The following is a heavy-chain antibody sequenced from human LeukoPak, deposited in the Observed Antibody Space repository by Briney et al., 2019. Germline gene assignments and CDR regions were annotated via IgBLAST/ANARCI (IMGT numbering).Heavy chain of an antibody. V-gene: IGHV4-39*01. Sequence: SETLSLTCTVSGGSISSSSYYWGWIRQPPGKGLEWIGSIYYSGTTYYNPSLKSRVTISVDTSKNQFSLKLSSVTAADTAVYYRARYDSSGYFDYWGQGTLVTVSS. D-gene: IGHD3-22*01. CDR1: GGSISSSSYY. CDR2: IYYSGTT. J-gene: IGHJ4*02. CDR3: ARYDSSGYFDY.